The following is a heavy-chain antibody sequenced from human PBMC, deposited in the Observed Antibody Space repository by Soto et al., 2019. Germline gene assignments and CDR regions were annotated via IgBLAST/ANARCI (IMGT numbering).Heavy chain of an antibody. Sequence: QGQLVQSGPEVKKPGASVKVSCKTSGYTLSRYGISWVLQAPGQGLEWMGWISGYNGDTNYAQKVQGRVTMTIDTSTYTAYMELRSLTSDDTAIYYCAKNGQPPYYYYGMDVWGQGTTVTVSS. J-gene: IGHJ6*02. CDR3: AKNGQPPYYYYGMDV. CDR2: ISGYNGDT. V-gene: IGHV1-18*01. D-gene: IGHD2-8*01. CDR1: GYTLSRYG.